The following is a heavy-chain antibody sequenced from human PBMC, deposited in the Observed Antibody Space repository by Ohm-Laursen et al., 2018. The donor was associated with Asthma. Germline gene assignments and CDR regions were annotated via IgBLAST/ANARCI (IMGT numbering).Heavy chain of an antibody. CDR2: ISSSGTT. Sequence: SLRLSCAASGFTFSSSSINWVRQAPGKGLEWISYISSSGTTYYADSEKGRFTISRDNAKNVLLLQMNSLRAEDTAVYFCSRAISGSFYYWGQGTLVAVSS. D-gene: IGHD3-10*01. J-gene: IGHJ4*02. CDR3: SRAISGSFYY. CDR1: GFTFSSSS. V-gene: IGHV3-48*04.